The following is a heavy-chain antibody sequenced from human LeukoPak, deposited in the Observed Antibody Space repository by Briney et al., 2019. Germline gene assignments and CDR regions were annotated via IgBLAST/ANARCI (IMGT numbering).Heavy chain of an antibody. J-gene: IGHJ6*03. CDR2: VSSSGSTI. Sequence: GGSLRLSCAASGFTFSSYEMNWVRQAPGKGLEWVSYVSSSGSTIYYADSVKGRFTISRDNAKNSLYLQMNSLRAEDTAVYYCAREGVTMVRGVIGFDYYYYMDVWGKGTTVTISS. CDR1: GFTFSSYE. CDR3: AREGVTMVRGVIGFDYYYYMDV. D-gene: IGHD3-10*01. V-gene: IGHV3-48*03.